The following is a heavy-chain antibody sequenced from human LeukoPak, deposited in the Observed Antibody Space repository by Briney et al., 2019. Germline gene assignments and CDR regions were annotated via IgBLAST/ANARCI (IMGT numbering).Heavy chain of an antibody. CDR3: AKTDVRTPSDYYYYMDV. V-gene: IGHV3-30*02. J-gene: IGHJ6*03. CDR2: IRYDGSNK. D-gene: IGHD3-10*01. Sequence: GGTLRLSCAASGFTFSSYGMHWVRQAPGKGLEWVAFIRYDGSNKYYADSVKGRFTISRDNSKNTLYLQMNSLRAEDTAVYYCAKTDVRTPSDYYYYMDVWGKGTTVTISS. CDR1: GFTFSSYG.